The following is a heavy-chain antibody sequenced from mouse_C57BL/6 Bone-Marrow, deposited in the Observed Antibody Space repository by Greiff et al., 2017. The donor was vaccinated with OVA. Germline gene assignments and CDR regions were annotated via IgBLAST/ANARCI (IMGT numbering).Heavy chain of an antibody. J-gene: IGHJ2*01. D-gene: IGHD1-1*01. CDR1: GFSLTSYG. V-gene: IGHV2-6-1*01. CDR2: IWSDGST. CDR3: ARHNYGSSYELDY. Sequence: VQGVESGPGLVAPSQSLSITCTVSGFSLTSYGVHWVRQPPGKGLEWLVVIWSDGSTTYNSALKSRLSISKDNSKSQVFLKMNSLQTDDTAMYYCARHNYGSSYELDYWGQGTTLTVSS.